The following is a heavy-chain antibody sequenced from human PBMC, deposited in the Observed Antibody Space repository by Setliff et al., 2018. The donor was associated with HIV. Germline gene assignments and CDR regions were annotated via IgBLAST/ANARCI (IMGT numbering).Heavy chain of an antibody. CDR2: ISYDGSNK. D-gene: IGHD1-26*01. V-gene: IGHV3-30*18. CDR1: GFAVSRNY. J-gene: IGHJ6*03. Sequence: PGGSLRLSCTASGFAVSRNYMSWVRQAPGKGLEWVAVISYDGSNKYYADSVKGRFTISRDNSKNTLYLQMNSLRAEDTAVYYCAKDPVRESTYYYYMDVWGKGTTVTVSS. CDR3: AKDPVRESTYYYYMDV.